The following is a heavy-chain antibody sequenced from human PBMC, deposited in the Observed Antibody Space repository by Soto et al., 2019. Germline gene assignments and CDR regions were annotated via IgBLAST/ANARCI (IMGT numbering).Heavy chain of an antibody. Sequence: EVQLVESGGGLVQPGGSLRLSCAASGFMFNSYAMHWVGQAPGKGLEYVSAISSLGDSTFYANSVKDRFTISRDNSKNTLYLQMGSLRVEDMAVYYCARRTAGWYFDLWGRGTLVTVSS. CDR2: ISSLGDST. D-gene: IGHD2-21*02. J-gene: IGHJ2*01. V-gene: IGHV3-64*01. CDR3: ARRTAGWYFDL. CDR1: GFMFNSYA.